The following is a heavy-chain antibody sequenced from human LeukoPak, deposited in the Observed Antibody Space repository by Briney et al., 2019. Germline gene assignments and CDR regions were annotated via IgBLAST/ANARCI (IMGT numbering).Heavy chain of an antibody. J-gene: IGHJ5*02. Sequence: GGSLRLSCAASGFTFSSYSMNWVRQAPGKGLEWVSSISSSSSYIYYADSVKGRFTISRDNAKNSLYLQMNSLRAEDTAVYYCARGAYYDSSGYYGWFDPWGQGTLVTVSS. D-gene: IGHD3-22*01. CDR3: ARGAYYDSSGYYGWFDP. V-gene: IGHV3-21*01. CDR2: ISSSSSYI. CDR1: GFTFSSYS.